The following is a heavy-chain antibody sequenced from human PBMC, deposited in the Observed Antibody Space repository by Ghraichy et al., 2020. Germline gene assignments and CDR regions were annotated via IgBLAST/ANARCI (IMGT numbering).Heavy chain of an antibody. J-gene: IGHJ4*02. CDR2: IFHDGRT. Sequence: SETLSLTCVVSGHSISTSGYYWGWIRQPPGKGLEWIATIFHDGRTYYNPSLRSRVSMSVDTSKNKFSLMVTPVIDADTTVYYCVREPDFDVRTSDYWGQGTLVTVSS. CDR3: VREPDFDVRTSDY. D-gene: IGHD3-3*01. CDR1: GHSISTSGYY. V-gene: IGHV4-38-2*02.